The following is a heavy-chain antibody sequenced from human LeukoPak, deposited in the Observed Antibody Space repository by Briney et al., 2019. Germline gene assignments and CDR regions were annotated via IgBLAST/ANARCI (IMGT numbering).Heavy chain of an antibody. CDR3: ARGSLNHYNWNDKYYFDY. J-gene: IGHJ4*02. Sequence: SETLSLTCIVSGGSISSGDYYWGWIRQPPGKGLEWIGYIYYSGSAYYNPSLKSRLTISVDTSKSQFSLRLSSVTAADTAVYYCARGSLNHYNWNDKYYFDYWGQGTLVTVSS. D-gene: IGHD1-1*01. V-gene: IGHV4-30-4*02. CDR1: GGSISSGDYY. CDR2: IYYSGSA.